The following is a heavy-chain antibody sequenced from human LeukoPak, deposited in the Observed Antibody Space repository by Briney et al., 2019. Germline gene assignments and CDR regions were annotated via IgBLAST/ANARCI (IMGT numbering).Heavy chain of an antibody. J-gene: IGHJ4*02. Sequence: GGSLRLSCAASGFTFSDYYMSWIRQAPGKGLEWFSYISGSSSYSKYADSVKGRFTISRDNAKNSLYLQMDSLRAEDTAVYYCARVGQYSGSYNSHWGQGTRVTVSS. CDR2: ISGSSSYS. CDR3: ARVGQYSGSYNSH. D-gene: IGHD1-26*01. CDR1: GFTFSDYY. V-gene: IGHV3-11*05.